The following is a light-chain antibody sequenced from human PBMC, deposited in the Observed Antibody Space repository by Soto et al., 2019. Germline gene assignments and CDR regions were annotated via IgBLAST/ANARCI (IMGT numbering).Light chain of an antibody. J-gene: IGKJ5*01. Sequence: EIVLTQSPATLSLSPGERATLSCRASQSVIRYLAWYQQRPGQAPRLLIYDTSSRATGVPDRYSASGSGTDFTLTISRLEPEDFAVFFCQQYGTSEIIFGQGTRLE. CDR1: QSVIRY. CDR2: DTS. CDR3: QQYGTSEII. V-gene: IGKV3-20*01.